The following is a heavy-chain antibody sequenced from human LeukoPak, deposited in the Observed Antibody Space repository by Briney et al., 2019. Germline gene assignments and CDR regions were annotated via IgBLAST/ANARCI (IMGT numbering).Heavy chain of an antibody. J-gene: IGHJ4*02. CDR2: IWYDGSNK. V-gene: IGHV3-33*01. CDR3: ARDGSRGSYLDY. Sequence: GGSLRLSCAASGFTFSSYGMHWVRQAPGKGLEWVAVIWYDGSNKYYADSVKGRFTISRDNSKNTLYLQMNSLRAEDTAVYYCARDGSRGSYLDYWGRGTLVTVSS. D-gene: IGHD1-26*01. CDR1: GFTFSSYG.